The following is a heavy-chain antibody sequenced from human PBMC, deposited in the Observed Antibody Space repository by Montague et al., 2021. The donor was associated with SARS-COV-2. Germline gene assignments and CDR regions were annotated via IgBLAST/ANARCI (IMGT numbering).Heavy chain of an antibody. CDR1: GFTLSKYS. Sequence: SLRLSCAASGFTLSKYSLTWVRQAPGKGLAWVSSISTSSLYIYYASSVKGRFTISRANAKNSLFLQMDSLRAEDTAVYYCARALSASYSVGGDSFDIWGQGTMVTVSS. CDR3: ARALSASYSVGGDSFDI. J-gene: IGHJ3*02. D-gene: IGHD5/OR15-5a*01. V-gene: IGHV3-21*01. CDR2: ISTSSLYI.